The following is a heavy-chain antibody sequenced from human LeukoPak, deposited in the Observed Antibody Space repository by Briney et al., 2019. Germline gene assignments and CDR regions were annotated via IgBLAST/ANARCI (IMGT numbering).Heavy chain of an antibody. CDR1: GDSVSSNSAA. CDR2: TYYRSKWYN. CDR3: AREADIVAPYGLDV. Sequence: SQTLSLTCAISGDSVSSNSAAWDWIRQSPSRGLEWLGRTYYRSKWYNDYAVSVKGRITINPDTSKNQFSLHLNSVTPEDTAVYYCAREADIVAPYGLDVWGQGTTVTVSS. D-gene: IGHD5-12*01. J-gene: IGHJ6*02. V-gene: IGHV6-1*01.